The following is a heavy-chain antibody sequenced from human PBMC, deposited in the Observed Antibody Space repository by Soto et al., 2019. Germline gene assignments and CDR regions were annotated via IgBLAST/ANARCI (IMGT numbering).Heavy chain of an antibody. J-gene: IGHJ4*01. Sequence: QVQLVASGGGVVQPGRSLRLSCAASGFTFNTYGMHWVRQAPGKGLVWVAVIWNDGSNEYYADSVKGRFTIFRDNFKNTLYLQMNSLRAEDTAVYYCARDSGDYLGEGTLVTVSS. CDR3: ARDSGDY. CDR1: GFTFNTYG. CDR2: IWNDGSNE. V-gene: IGHV3-33*01.